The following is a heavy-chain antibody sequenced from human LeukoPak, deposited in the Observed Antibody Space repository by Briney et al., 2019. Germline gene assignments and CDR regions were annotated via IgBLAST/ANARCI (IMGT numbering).Heavy chain of an antibody. CDR3: AREGGVVVAATGLYRPTYYYGMDV. J-gene: IGHJ6*02. V-gene: IGHV3-64*01. CDR1: GFTFSSYA. CDR2: ISSNGGST. D-gene: IGHD2-15*01. Sequence: GGSLRLSCAASGFTFSSYAMHWVRQAPGKGLEYVSAISSNGGSTYYANSVKGRFTISRDNSKNTLYLQMGSLRAEDMAVYYCAREGGVVVAATGLYRPTYYYGMDVWGQGTTVTVSS.